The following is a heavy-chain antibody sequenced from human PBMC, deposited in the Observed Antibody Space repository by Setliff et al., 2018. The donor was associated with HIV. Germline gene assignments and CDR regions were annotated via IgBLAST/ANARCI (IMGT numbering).Heavy chain of an antibody. CDR2: IKQDGSEK. D-gene: IGHD3-22*01. Sequence: GGSLRLSCAASGFTFSSYWMSWVRQAPGKGLEWVANIKQDGSEKNYVDSVKGRFTVSRDNAEKSMYLQMNSLRAEDTAVYYCARKTYYYDNSKGYFDYWGQGTLVTVS. V-gene: IGHV3-7*03. CDR1: GFTFSSYW. J-gene: IGHJ4*02. CDR3: ARKTYYYDNSKGYFDY.